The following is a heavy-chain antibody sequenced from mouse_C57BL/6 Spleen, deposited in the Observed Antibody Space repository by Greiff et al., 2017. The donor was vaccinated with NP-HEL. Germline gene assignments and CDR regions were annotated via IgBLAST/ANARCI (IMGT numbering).Heavy chain of an antibody. CDR2: IWSGGST. CDR1: GFSFTSYG. J-gene: IGHJ3*01. CDR3: ASGSTMVTTGAWFAY. V-gene: IGHV2-2*01. D-gene: IGHD2-2*01. Sequence: VQVVESGPGLVQPSQSLSITCTVSGFSFTSYGVHWVRQSPGKGLEWLGVIWSGGSTDYNAAFISRLSISKDNSKSQVFFKMNSLQADDTAIYYCASGSTMVTTGAWFAYWGQGTLVTVSA.